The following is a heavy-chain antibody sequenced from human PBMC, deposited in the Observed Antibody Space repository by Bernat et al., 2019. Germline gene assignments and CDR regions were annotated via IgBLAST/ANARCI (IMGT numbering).Heavy chain of an antibody. V-gene: IGHV4-59*01. D-gene: IGHD3-10*01. Sequence: QVQLQESGPGLVKPSETLALTCTVSGGSTNSFYWSWIRQPPGKGLEWIAYVSNSGASKYNPSLRSRVTISIDTSNNQFSLKLNSVTAADTAVYYCARGGLLWFGDPFDFWGQGTLVTVSS. CDR3: ARGGLLWFGDPFDF. CDR1: GGSTNSFY. CDR2: VSNSGAS. J-gene: IGHJ4*02.